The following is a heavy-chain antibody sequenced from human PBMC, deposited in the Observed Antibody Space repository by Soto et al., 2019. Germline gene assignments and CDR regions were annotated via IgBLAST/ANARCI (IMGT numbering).Heavy chain of an antibody. CDR3: ARTVPDYYYYGMDV. Sequence: PSETLSLTCTVPGGSISSYYWSWVRQPAGKGLEWIGRIYTSGSTNYNPSLKSRVTMSVDTSKNQFSLKLSSVTAADTAVYYCARTVPDYYYYGMDVWGQGTTVTVSS. V-gene: IGHV4-4*07. J-gene: IGHJ6*02. D-gene: IGHD2-2*01. CDR2: IYTSGST. CDR1: GGSISSYY.